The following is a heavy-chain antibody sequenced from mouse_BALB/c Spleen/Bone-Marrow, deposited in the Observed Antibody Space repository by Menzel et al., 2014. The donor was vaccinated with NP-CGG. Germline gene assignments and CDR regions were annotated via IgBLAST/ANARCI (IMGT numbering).Heavy chain of an antibody. Sequence: VQLQQSGPDLVKPSQSLSLTCTVTGYSITSGYSWHWIRQFPGNILEWMXYIHYSGYTNYNPSLKSRISITRDTSKNQFFLQLNSVTTEDTATYYCARTDGYYAMDYWGQGTSVTVSS. CDR1: GYSITSGYS. CDR2: IHYSGYT. D-gene: IGHD2-3*01. CDR3: ARTDGYYAMDY. V-gene: IGHV3-1*02. J-gene: IGHJ4*01.